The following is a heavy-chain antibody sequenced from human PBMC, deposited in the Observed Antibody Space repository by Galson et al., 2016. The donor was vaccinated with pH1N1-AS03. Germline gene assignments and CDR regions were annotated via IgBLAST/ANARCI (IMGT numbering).Heavy chain of an antibody. CDR2: VRPSGGGT. J-gene: IGHJ4*02. CDR3: ARSGVGALNGDCDY. V-gene: IGHV1-46*01. CDR1: GYTFTSYN. Sequence: SVKVSCKASGYTFTSYNMHWVRQAPGQRLEWMGIVRPSGGGTIYAPNVQDRVSLTRDTSTSTFYMELSSLRSDDTGVYFCARSGVGALNGDCDYWGQGTLVTVSS. D-gene: IGHD3-3*01.